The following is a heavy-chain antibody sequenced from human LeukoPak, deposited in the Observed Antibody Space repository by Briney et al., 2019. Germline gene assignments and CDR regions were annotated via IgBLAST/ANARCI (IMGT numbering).Heavy chain of an antibody. D-gene: IGHD2-15*01. CDR3: ARDRGYCSGGGCYHY. CDR2: IKQDGSEK. V-gene: IGHV3-7*01. Sequence: GGSLRLSCAASGFTFSSYWMSWVRQAPGKGLEWVANIKQDGSEKYYVDSVKGRFTISRDNAKNSLYLQMNSLRAEDTAVYYCARDRGYCSGGGCYHYWGQGTLVTVSS. J-gene: IGHJ4*02. CDR1: GFTFSSYW.